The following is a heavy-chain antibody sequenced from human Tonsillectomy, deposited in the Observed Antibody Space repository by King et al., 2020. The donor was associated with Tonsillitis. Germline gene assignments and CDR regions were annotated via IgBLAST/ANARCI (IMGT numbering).Heavy chain of an antibody. V-gene: IGHV4-39*07. D-gene: IGHD3-10*01. J-gene: IGHJ4*02. CDR3: AIQRITMVRGVIAPFDY. CDR2: IYYSGST. CDR1: GGSISSSSYY. Sequence: LQLQESGPGLVKPSETLSLTCTVSGGSISSSSYYWGWIRQPPGKGLEWIGSIYYSGSTYYNPSLKSRVTISVDTAKNQFSLKLSSVTAADTAVYYCAIQRITMVRGVIAPFDYWGQGTLVTVSS.